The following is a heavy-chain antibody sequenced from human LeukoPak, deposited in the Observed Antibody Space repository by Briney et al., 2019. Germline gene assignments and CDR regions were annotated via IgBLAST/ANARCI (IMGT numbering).Heavy chain of an antibody. CDR1: GFSFDTYW. CDR3: ARDWGYYDSSTPDY. J-gene: IGHJ4*02. D-gene: IGHD3-22*01. V-gene: IGHV3-30-3*01. CDR2: ISYDGSNK. Sequence: GGSLRLSCAVSGFSFDTYWMTWVRQAPGKGLEWVAVISYDGSNKYYADSVKGRFTISRDNSKNTLYLQMNSLRAEDTAVYYCARDWGYYDSSTPDYWGQGTLVTVSS.